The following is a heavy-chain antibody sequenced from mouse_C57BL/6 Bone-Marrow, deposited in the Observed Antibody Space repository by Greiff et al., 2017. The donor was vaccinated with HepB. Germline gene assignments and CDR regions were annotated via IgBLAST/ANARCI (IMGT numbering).Heavy chain of an antibody. CDR1: GFTFSSYA. V-gene: IGHV5-9-1*02. CDR2: ISSGGDYI. CDR3: TREGDPHYYGSSYHWYFDV. J-gene: IGHJ1*03. D-gene: IGHD1-1*01. Sequence: EVHLVESGEGLVKPGGSLKLSCAASGFTFSSYAMSWVRQTPEKRLEWVAYISSGGDYIYYADTVKGRFTISRDNARNTLYLQMSSLKSEDTAMYYCTREGDPHYYGSSYHWYFDVWGTGTTVTVSS.